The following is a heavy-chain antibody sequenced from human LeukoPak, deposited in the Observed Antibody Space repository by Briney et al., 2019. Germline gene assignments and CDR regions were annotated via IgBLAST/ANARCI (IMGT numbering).Heavy chain of an antibody. J-gene: IGHJ6*02. CDR2: IYTSGST. V-gene: IGHV4-61*02. CDR3: ARQGDGCSSTSCYTRTLNPDYYYYGMDV. D-gene: IGHD2-2*02. Sequence: SETLSLTCTVSGGSVSSGSYYWSWIRQPAGKGLEWIGRIYTSGSTNYNPSLKSRVTMSVDTSKNQFSLKLSSVTAADTAVYYCARQGDGCSSTSCYTRTLNPDYYYYGMDVWGQGTTVTVSS. CDR1: GGSVSSGSYY.